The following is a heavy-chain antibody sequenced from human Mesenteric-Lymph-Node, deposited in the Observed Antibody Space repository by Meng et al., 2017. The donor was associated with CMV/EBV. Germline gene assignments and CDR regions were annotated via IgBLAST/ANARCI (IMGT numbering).Heavy chain of an antibody. CDR1: GGSISSSSYY. J-gene: IGHJ4*02. CDR3: ARDASQFYCSSTSCYTGKYFDY. Sequence: SETLSLTCTVSGGSISSSSYYWGWLRQPPGKGLEWIGSIYYSGSTYYNPSLKSRVTISVDTSKNQFSLKLSSVTAADTAVYYCARDASQFYCSSTSCYTGKYFDYWGQGTLVTVSS. CDR2: IYYSGST. D-gene: IGHD2-2*02. V-gene: IGHV4-39*07.